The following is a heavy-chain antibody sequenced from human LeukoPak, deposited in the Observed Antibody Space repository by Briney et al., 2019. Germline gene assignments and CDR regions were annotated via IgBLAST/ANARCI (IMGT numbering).Heavy chain of an antibody. D-gene: IGHD3-9*01. J-gene: IGHJ4*02. V-gene: IGHV1-2*02. CDR2: INPNSGGT. CDR1: GYPFTGYY. CDR3: ARSPDILTGEKFDY. Sequence: ASVKVSCKASGYPFTGYYMHWVRQAPGQGLEWMGWINPNSGGTHYAQKFEARVTMNRDTSISTAYMELSRLRFDDTAVYYCARSPDILTGEKFDYWGQGTLVTVSS.